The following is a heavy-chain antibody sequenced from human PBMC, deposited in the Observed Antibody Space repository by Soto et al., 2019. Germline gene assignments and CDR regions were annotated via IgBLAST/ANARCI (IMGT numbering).Heavy chain of an antibody. D-gene: IGHD3-10*01. J-gene: IGHJ4*02. Sequence: QVQLVQSGAEMKKPGSSVKVSCQSSGGTFNTYAMNWVRQAPGQGPEWMGDISPMFGAANYAPKFQGRVTITADESTGTSYRQLSSWTSEDTALYFCAREVQVHTPAFVYVGQRTLVNVSS. CDR3: AREVQVHTPAFVY. CDR1: GGTFNTYA. CDR2: ISPMFGAA. V-gene: IGHV1-69*19.